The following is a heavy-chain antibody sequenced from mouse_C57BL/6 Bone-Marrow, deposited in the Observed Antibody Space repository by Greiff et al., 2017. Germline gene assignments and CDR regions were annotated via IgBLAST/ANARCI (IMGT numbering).Heavy chain of an antibody. CDR1: GFTFSDYY. Sequence: EVKLVESGGGLVQPGGSLKLSCAASGFTFSDYYMYWVRQTPEKRLEWVAYISNGGGSTYYPDTVKGRFTISRDNAKNTLYLQMSRLKSEETAMYYCARHGDYDYAMDYWGQGTSVTVSS. CDR3: ARHGDYDYAMDY. CDR2: ISNGGGST. D-gene: IGHD2-4*01. V-gene: IGHV5-12*01. J-gene: IGHJ4*01.